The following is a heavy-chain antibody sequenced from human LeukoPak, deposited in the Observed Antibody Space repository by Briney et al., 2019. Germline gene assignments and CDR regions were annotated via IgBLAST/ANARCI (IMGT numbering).Heavy chain of an antibody. CDR3: ARRSGYDLTFDY. D-gene: IGHD5-12*01. CDR2: IYYSGRT. CDR1: GGSISSSSYY. V-gene: IGHV4-39*01. Sequence: SDTLSPTRTLSGGSISSSSYYCGWIRQPPGKGLELFGSIYYSGRTYYNPSLKSRVTISVDTSKNQFSLKLSSVTAADTAVYYCARRSGYDLTFDYWGQGTLVTVSS. J-gene: IGHJ4*02.